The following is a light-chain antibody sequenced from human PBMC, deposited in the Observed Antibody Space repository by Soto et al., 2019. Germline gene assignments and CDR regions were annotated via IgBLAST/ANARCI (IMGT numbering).Light chain of an antibody. V-gene: IGKV3-20*01. CDR3: QQYGKSSLT. J-gene: IGKJ4*01. Sequence: EIVLTQSPGTLSLSPGERATLSCRASQSVSSNYLAWYQHKPGQAPRLLIYGASNKATGIPDRFSGSGSGTDFTLTISRLEPEDFAVYYWQQYGKSSLTFGGGTKVEIK. CDR1: QSVSSNY. CDR2: GAS.